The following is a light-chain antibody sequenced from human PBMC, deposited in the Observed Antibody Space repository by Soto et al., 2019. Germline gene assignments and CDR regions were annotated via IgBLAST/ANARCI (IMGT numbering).Light chain of an antibody. V-gene: IGLV2-8*01. CDR3: SSYAGSNNYV. J-gene: IGLJ1*01. CDR2: EVS. CDR1: SSDVGAHNF. Sequence: QSVLTQPPSASGSPGQSVTISCTGTSSDVGAHNFVSWHQQHPGKAPKLMIYEVSKRPSGVPDRFSGSKSGNTASLTVSGLQAEDEADYYCSSYAGSNNYVFGTGTKVTV.